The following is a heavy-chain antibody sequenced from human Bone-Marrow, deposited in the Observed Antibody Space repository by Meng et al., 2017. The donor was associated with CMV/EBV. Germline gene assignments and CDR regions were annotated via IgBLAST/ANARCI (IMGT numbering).Heavy chain of an antibody. CDR3: ASPLSGSPYYYYGMGV. V-gene: IGHV1-69*05. CDR2: IIPIFGTA. Sequence: SVKVSCKASGYTFTSYGFSWVRQAPGQGLGWMGGIIPIFGTANYAQKFQGRVTITTDESTSTAYMELSSLRSEDTAVYYCASPLSGSPYYYYGMGVWGQGTTVTVSS. J-gene: IGHJ6*02. D-gene: IGHD2/OR15-2a*01. CDR1: GYTFTSYG.